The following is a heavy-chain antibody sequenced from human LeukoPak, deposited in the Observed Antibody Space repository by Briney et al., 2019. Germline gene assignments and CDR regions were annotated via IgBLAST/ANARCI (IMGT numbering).Heavy chain of an antibody. CDR2: ISAYNGNT. CDR3: ARAQGGRRLQALLDY. Sequence: GASAKVSCKASGYTFTSYGISWVRQAPGQGLEWMGWISAYNGNTNYAQKLQGRVTMTTDTSTSTAYMELRSLRSDDTAVYYCARAQGGRRLQALLDYWGQGTLVTVSS. V-gene: IGHV1-18*01. D-gene: IGHD3-16*01. CDR1: GYTFTSYG. J-gene: IGHJ4*02.